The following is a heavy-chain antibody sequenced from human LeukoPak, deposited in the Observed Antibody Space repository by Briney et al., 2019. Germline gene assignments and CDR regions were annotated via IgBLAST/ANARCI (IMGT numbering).Heavy chain of an antibody. V-gene: IGHV3-53*01. CDR2: IYSGCTT. CDR1: GFTVSSNY. J-gene: IGHJ4*02. Sequence: PGGSLRLSCAASGFTVSSNYMSWVRQAPGKGLEWVSVIYSGCTTYYADSVKGRFTISRDNSKNTEYLQMNSLRAEDTAVYYCARGTNAYPSYFDYWGQGTLVTVSS. D-gene: IGHD2-8*01. CDR3: ARGTNAYPSYFDY.